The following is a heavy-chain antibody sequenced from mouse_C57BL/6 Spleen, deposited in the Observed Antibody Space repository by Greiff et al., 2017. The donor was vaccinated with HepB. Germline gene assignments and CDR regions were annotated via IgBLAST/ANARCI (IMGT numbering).Heavy chain of an antibody. V-gene: IGHV5-4*01. Sequence: EVQVVESGGGLVKPGGSLKLSCAASGFTFSSYAMSWVRQTPEKRLEWVATISDGGSYTYYPDNVKGRFTISRDNAKNNLYLQMSHLKSEDTAMYYCARGSRFFDYWGQGTTLTVSS. CDR1: GFTFSSYA. J-gene: IGHJ2*01. CDR3: ARGSRFFDY. CDR2: ISDGGSYT.